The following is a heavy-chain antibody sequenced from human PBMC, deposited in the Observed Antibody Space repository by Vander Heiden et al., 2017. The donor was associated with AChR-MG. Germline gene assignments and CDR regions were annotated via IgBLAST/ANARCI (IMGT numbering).Heavy chain of an antibody. V-gene: IGHV3-73*01. J-gene: IGHJ4*02. CDR3: TRDYYDSGSWIFDY. CDR1: GFTFSGSA. D-gene: IGHD3-10*01. Sequence: EVQLVESGGGLVQPGGSRKLSCAASGFTFSGSAMHWVRQASGKGLEWVGRIRSKADNYATAYAASLKGRFTISRDDSKNTAYLQMNSLKTEDTAVYYCTRDYYDSGSWIFDYWGQGTLVTVSS. CDR2: IRSKADNYAT.